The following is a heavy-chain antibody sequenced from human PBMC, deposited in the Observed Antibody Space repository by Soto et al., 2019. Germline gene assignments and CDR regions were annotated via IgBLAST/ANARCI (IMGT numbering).Heavy chain of an antibody. CDR2: IYYSGST. D-gene: IGHD3-22*01. J-gene: IGHJ3*02. Sequence: SETLSLTCTVSGGSISSYYWSWIRQPPGKGLEWIGYIYYSGSTNYNPSLKSRVTISVDTSKNQFSLKLSSVTAADTAVYYCASDSSGYSPDAFDIWGQGTMVTVSS. CDR1: GGSISSYY. V-gene: IGHV4-59*01. CDR3: ASDSSGYSPDAFDI.